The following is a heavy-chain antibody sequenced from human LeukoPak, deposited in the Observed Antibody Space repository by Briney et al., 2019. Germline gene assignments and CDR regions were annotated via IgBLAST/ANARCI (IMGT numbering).Heavy chain of an antibody. D-gene: IGHD4-17*01. Sequence: GGSLRLSCAASGFTFSSYSMNWVRQAPGKGLEWVSSISSSSSYIYYADSVKGRFTISRDNAKNSLYLQMNSLRAEDTAVYYCARTDFGDYSYYFDYWGQGTLVTVSS. CDR3: ARTDFGDYSYYFDY. CDR1: GFTFSSYS. V-gene: IGHV3-21*04. J-gene: IGHJ4*02. CDR2: ISSSSSYI.